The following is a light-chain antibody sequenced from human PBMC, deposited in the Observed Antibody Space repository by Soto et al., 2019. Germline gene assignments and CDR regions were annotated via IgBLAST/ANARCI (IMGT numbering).Light chain of an antibody. CDR3: SSYSGTNYHYV. V-gene: IGLV2-8*01. J-gene: IGLJ1*01. CDR2: EVS. Sequence: QSVLTQPPSASGSFGQSVTISCTGTSSDVGGYNYVSWYQQHPGKAPKLMIYEVSERPSGVPDRFSGSKSVNTASLTVSGLQADDEADYYCSSYSGTNYHYVFGTGTKVTVL. CDR1: SSDVGGYNY.